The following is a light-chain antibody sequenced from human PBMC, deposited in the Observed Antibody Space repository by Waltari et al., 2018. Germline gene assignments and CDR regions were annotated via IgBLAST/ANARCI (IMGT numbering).Light chain of an antibody. CDR1: NSNIGRNT. Sequence: QSVLTQPPSASGTPRQRVTISCSGSNSNIGRNTVHWYQQFPGAAPTHLVYNNFQRPSGVPDRFSASKSGTSASLAILGVRPEDEADYYCATWDDRLNGPVFGGGTKLTVL. CDR2: NNF. V-gene: IGLV1-44*01. J-gene: IGLJ2*01. CDR3: ATWDDRLNGPV.